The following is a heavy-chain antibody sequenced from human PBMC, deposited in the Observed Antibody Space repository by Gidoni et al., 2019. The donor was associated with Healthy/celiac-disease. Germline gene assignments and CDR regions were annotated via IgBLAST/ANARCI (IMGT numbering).Heavy chain of an antibody. CDR3: ARGGEYYDFWSGYYTGIYFDY. J-gene: IGHJ4*02. CDR2: IYYSGST. CDR1: GGSLSSYY. V-gene: IGHV4-59*01. Sequence: VQLQESGPGLVKPSATLSLTCTVSGGSLSSYYWCWIRQPPGKGLEWIGYIYYSGSTNYNPSLKSRVTISVDTSNNQFSLKLSSVTAADTAVYYCARGGEYYDFWSGYYTGIYFDYWGQGTLVTVSS. D-gene: IGHD3-3*01.